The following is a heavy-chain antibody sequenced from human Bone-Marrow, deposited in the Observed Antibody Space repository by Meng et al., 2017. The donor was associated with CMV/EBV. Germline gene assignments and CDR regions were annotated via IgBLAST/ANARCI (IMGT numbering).Heavy chain of an antibody. CDR1: GGSISSGDYY. CDR3: ARTYRYSSSWKFDY. CDR2: IFYNGIT. J-gene: IGHJ4*02. D-gene: IGHD6-13*01. Sequence: SETLSLTCTVSGGSISSGDYYWSWIRQPPGKGLEWIGYIFYNGITNYNPSLKSRVTISVDTSKNQFSLKLSSVTAADTAVYYCARTYRYSSSWKFDYWGQGILVTVSS. V-gene: IGHV4-61*08.